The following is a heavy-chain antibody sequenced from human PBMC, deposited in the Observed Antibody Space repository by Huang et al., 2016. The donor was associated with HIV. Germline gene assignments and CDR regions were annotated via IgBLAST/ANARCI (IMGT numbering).Heavy chain of an antibody. J-gene: IGHJ6*02. Sequence: VESGGRLVQPGGSIRLPCVGSTFRFGAYWMSWVRQSPGKGLEWVANIKQDESEKYYVDSVKGRFNISRDNAKKVLFLEMNNVRVEDTATYYCATKTAAMDIWGQGTTVTVS. V-gene: IGHV3-7*01. CDR2: IKQDESEK. D-gene: IGHD1-7*01. CDR3: ATKTAAMDI. CDR1: TFRFGAYW.